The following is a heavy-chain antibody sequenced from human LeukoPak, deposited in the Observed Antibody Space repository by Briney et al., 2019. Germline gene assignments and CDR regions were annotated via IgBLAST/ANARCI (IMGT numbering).Heavy chain of an antibody. CDR1: GFTFSVYA. CDR3: AKDRPNYYHSNGHYYRRDGDS. V-gene: IGHV3-23*01. CDR2: ITSSGEAT. Sequence: GGSLRLSCDASGFTFSVYAMSWVRQGTRKGLEWVSSITSSGEATYYADSVKGRFTISRDNSRYTLFLQMNSLTAEDTAVYYCAKDRPNYYHSNGHYYRRDGDSWGQGTLVTVSS. J-gene: IGHJ5*01. D-gene: IGHD3-22*01.